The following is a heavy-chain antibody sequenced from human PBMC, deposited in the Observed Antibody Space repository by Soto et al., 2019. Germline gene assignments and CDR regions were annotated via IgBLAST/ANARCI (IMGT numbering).Heavy chain of an antibody. CDR2: IYYSGST. D-gene: IGHD3-9*01. J-gene: IGHJ4*02. CDR3: ARGAPYDDILTGRGMVDY. Sequence: QLQLQESGPGLVKPSETLSLTCTVSGGSISSSSYYWGWIRQPPGKGLEWIGSIYYSGSTYYNPSLKSRVTISVDTSKNQFSLKLSSVTAADTAVYYCARGAPYDDILTGRGMVDYWGQGTLVTVSS. V-gene: IGHV4-39*01. CDR1: GGSISSSSYY.